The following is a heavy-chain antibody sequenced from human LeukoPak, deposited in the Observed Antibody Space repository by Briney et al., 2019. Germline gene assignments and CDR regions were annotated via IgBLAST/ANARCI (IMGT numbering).Heavy chain of an antibody. J-gene: IGHJ4*02. D-gene: IGHD5-24*01. CDR1: GFTFSSYW. CDR3: ARDGGTEMATIEGFSDY. Sequence: GGSLRLSCAASGFTFSSYWMSWVRQAPGKGLEWVANIKHDGSEKYYVDSVKGRFTISRDNAKNSLYLQMNSLRAEDTAVYYCARDGGTEMATIEGFSDYWGQGTLVTVSS. V-gene: IGHV3-7*01. CDR2: IKHDGSEK.